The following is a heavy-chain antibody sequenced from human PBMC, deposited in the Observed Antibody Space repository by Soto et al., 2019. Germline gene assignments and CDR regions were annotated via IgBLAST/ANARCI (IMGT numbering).Heavy chain of an antibody. CDR3: ARRYSSSFDY. CDR1: GGSISSYY. CDR2: IYYSGST. V-gene: IGHV4-59*08. Sequence: QVQLQESGPGLVKPSETLSLTCTVSGGSISSYYWSWIRQPPGTGLEWIGYIYYSGSTNYNPSLKSRVTISVDTSKIQFSLKLSSVTAADAAVYYWARRYSSSFDYWGQGTLVTVSS. J-gene: IGHJ4*02. D-gene: IGHD6-13*01.